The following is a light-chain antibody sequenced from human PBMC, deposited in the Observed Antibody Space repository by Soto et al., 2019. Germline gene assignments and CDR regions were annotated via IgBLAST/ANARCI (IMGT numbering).Light chain of an antibody. CDR1: SSDVGSYNL. Sequence: QSVLTQPASVSGSPGQSITISCTGTSSDVGSYNLVSWYQQHPGKAPKLMIYEVSKRPSGVSSRFSGSKSGNTASLTISGLQAEDAADYYCCSYAGSSTYVFGTGTKLTVL. J-gene: IGLJ1*01. CDR3: CSYAGSSTYV. V-gene: IGLV2-23*02. CDR2: EVS.